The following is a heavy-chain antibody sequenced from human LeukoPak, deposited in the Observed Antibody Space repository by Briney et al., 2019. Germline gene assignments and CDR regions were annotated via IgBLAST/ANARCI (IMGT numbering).Heavy chain of an antibody. V-gene: IGHV4-38-2*02. J-gene: IGHJ4*02. CDR1: GYSISSGYY. CDR2: IFHSGTT. D-gene: IGHD5-24*01. CDR3: ARLMGDLQSTDY. Sequence: SETLSLTCTVSGYSISSGYYWGWIRQPPGKRLEWIGSIFHSGTTYYNPSLKSRLTISVDTSKDQFSLRLTSVTAADTAVYYCARLMGDLQSTDYWGQGALVTVSS.